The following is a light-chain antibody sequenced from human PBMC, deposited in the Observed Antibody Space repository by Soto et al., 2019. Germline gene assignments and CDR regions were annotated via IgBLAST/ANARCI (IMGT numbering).Light chain of an antibody. CDR2: GAS. J-gene: IGKJ2*01. CDR3: QQFGTSPYT. V-gene: IGKV3-20*01. CDR1: QSVTSNY. Sequence: EIVLTQSPGTLSLSPGERATLSCRASQSVTSNYLAWYQQKPGQAPRLLVYGASSRATGISDRFSGSGSGTDFTLTINRLEPEDFAVYFCQQFGTSPYTFGQGTKVDIK.